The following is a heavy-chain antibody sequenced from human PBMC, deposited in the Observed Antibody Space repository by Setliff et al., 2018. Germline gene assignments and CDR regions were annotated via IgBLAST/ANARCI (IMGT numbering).Heavy chain of an antibody. D-gene: IGHD3-10*01. Sequence: GGSLRLSCAASGFTLRHFAVTWVRQAPGKGLEWLASINPDGSEKYYVDSVKGRFTISRDNARNSLSLQMNSLRTEDTAVYYCFGAGTCSYWGQGTLVTVSS. CDR2: INPDGSEK. V-gene: IGHV3-7*01. CDR3: FGAGTCSY. CDR1: GFTLRHFA. J-gene: IGHJ4*02.